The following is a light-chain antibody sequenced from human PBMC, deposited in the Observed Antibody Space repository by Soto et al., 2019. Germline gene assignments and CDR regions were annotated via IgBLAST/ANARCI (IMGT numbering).Light chain of an antibody. CDR1: QSISSW. CDR2: DAS. V-gene: IGKV1-5*01. J-gene: IGKJ4*01. CDR3: QQYNSYSPLT. Sequence: DIQMTQSPSTLSASVGDRVTITCRASQSISSWLAWYQQKPGNAPNLLIYDASSLESGVPSRFSGSRSGTEFTLTISSLQPDDYATYYCQQYNSYSPLTFGGGTKVDIK.